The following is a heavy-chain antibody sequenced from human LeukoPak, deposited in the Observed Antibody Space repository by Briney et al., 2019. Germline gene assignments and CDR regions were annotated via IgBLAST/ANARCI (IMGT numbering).Heavy chain of an antibody. Sequence: SETLSLTCTVSGGSISSYYWSWIRQPPGKGLEWIGYIYYSGSTNYNPSLKSRVTISVGTSKNQFSLKLSSVTAADTAVYYCARRMYYYDSSGYGGYWLDPWGQGTLVTVSS. V-gene: IGHV4-59*08. J-gene: IGHJ5*02. CDR1: GGSISSYY. CDR2: IYYSGST. CDR3: ARRMYYYDSSGYGGYWLDP. D-gene: IGHD3-22*01.